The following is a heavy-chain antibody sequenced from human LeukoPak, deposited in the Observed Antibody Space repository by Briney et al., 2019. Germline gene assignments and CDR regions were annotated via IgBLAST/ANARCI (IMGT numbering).Heavy chain of an antibody. CDR1: GFTFSSYW. V-gene: IGHV3-74*01. Sequence: GGSLRLSCAASGFTFSSYWMHWVRQAPGKRLVWVSRINSDGINTSYADSVKGRFTISRDNAKNTLNLQMNSLRAEDTAVYYCARDLGQYYDTSDNWFDPWGQGTLVTVSS. CDR3: ARDLGQYYDTSDNWFDP. CDR2: INSDGINT. J-gene: IGHJ5*02. D-gene: IGHD3-22*01.